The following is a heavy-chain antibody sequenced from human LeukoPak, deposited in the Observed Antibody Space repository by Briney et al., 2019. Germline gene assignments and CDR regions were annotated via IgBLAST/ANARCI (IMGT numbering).Heavy chain of an antibody. D-gene: IGHD4-23*01. V-gene: IGHV1-18*01. J-gene: IGHJ4*02. Sequence: ASVNVSCKASGYTFTSYGISWVRQAPGQGLEWMGWISAYNGNTNYAQKLQGRVTMTTDTSTSTAYMELRSLRSDDTAVYYCARDSNDYGGTDFDYWGQGTLVTVSS. CDR1: GYTFTSYG. CDR2: ISAYNGNT. CDR3: ARDSNDYGGTDFDY.